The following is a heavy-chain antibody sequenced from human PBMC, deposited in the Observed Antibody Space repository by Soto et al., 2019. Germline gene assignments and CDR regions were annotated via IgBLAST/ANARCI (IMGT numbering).Heavy chain of an antibody. CDR2: IIPIFGTA. CDR1: GGTFSSYA. D-gene: IGHD5-12*01. CDR3: ARSGSRDYDAFDT. J-gene: IGHJ3*02. Sequence: SVKVSCKASGGTFSSYAISWVRQAPGQGLEWMGGIIPIFGTANYAQKFQGRVTITADKSTSTAYMELSSLRSEDTAVYYCARSGSRDYDAFDTWGQGTMVTVSS. V-gene: IGHV1-69*06.